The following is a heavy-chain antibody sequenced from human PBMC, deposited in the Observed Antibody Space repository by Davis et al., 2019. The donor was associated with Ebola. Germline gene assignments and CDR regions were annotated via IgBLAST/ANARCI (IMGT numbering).Heavy chain of an antibody. CDR3: TRGIAVAGEFDY. D-gene: IGHD6-19*01. CDR2: IWYDGSNK. V-gene: IGHV3-33*08. J-gene: IGHJ4*02. CDR1: GFTFSGSA. Sequence: GESLKISCAASGFTFSGSAMHWVRQAPGKGLEWVAVIWYDGSNKYYADSVKGRFTISRDNSKNTLYLQMNSLKTEDTAVYYCTRGIAVAGEFDYWGQGTLVTVSS.